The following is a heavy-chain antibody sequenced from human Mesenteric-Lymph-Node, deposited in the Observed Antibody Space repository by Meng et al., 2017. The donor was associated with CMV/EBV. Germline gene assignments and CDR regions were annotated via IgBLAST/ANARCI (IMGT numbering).Heavy chain of an antibody. CDR1: GGTFSSHA. CDR3: ARAVYYYGSTDFYYVGRD. Sequence: SVKVSCKASGGTFSSHAITWVRQAPGEGLEWMGGIIPFHGTSNYAQRFQDRVTLTTDESKTTAYMEVTSLRSEDTAVYYCARAVYYYGSTDFYYVGRDWGQGTLVTVSS. CDR2: IIPFHGTS. D-gene: IGHD3-22*01. V-gene: IGHV1-69*05. J-gene: IGHJ4*02.